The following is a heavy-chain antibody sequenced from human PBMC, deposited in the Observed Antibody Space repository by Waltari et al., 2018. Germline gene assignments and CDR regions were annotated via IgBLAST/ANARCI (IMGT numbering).Heavy chain of an antibody. D-gene: IGHD1-26*01. Sequence: EVQLVESGGGLVQPGGSLSPSCSASGFTFSTYWMTWVRQGPGKGLEWVANIKQDGSEKYYVDSVKGRFTISRDNAKNSLYLQMNSLRAEDTAVYYCARETLGGYGMDVWGQGTTVTVSS. V-gene: IGHV3-7*01. CDR2: IKQDGSEK. J-gene: IGHJ6*02. CDR1: GFTFSTYW. CDR3: ARETLGGYGMDV.